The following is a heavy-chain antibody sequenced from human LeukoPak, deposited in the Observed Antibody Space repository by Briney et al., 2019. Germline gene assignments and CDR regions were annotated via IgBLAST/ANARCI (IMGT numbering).Heavy chain of an antibody. J-gene: IGHJ4*02. Sequence: KSGGSLRLSCAASGFTFSSYAMSWVRQAPGKGLEWVSAISGSGGSTYYADSVKGRFTISRDNSKNTLYLQMNSLRAEDTAVYYCAKAPLWGSSSSTYYFDYWGQGTLVTVSS. CDR1: GFTFSSYA. CDR2: ISGSGGST. D-gene: IGHD6-6*01. V-gene: IGHV3-23*01. CDR3: AKAPLWGSSSSTYYFDY.